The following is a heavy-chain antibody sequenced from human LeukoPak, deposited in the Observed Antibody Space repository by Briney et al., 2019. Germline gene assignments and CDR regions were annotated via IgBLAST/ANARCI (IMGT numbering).Heavy chain of an antibody. CDR2: ISGSGGST. CDR3: AKEPHRGGYSYGYEDY. V-gene: IGHV3-23*01. J-gene: IGHJ4*02. D-gene: IGHD5-18*01. CDR1: GFTFSSYA. Sequence: GGSLRLSCAASGFTFSSYAMSWVRQAPGKGLEWVSAISGSGGSTYYADSVKGRFTISRDNSKNTPYLQMNSLRAEDTAVYYCAKEPHRGGYSYGYEDYWGQGTLVTVSS.